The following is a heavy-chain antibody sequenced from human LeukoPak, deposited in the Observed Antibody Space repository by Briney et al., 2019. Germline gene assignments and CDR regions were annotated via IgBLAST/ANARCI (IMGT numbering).Heavy chain of an antibody. CDR1: GFTFSSYS. Sequence: AGGSLRLSCAASGFTFSSYSMNWVRQAPGKGLEWVSYISSSSSTIYYADSVKGRFTISRDNAKNSLYLQMNSLRAEDTAVYYCARDLHSYGYWGQGTLVTVSS. CDR2: ISSSSSTI. J-gene: IGHJ4*02. D-gene: IGHD5-18*01. V-gene: IGHV3-48*01. CDR3: ARDLHSYGY.